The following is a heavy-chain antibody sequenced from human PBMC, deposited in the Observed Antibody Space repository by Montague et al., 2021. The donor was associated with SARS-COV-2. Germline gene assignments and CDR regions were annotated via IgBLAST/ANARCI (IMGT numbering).Heavy chain of an antibody. CDR3: LKEVRPVSMGV. Sequence: SLRLSCAASGFRFSDYAMHWVRQAPGKGLEWVAVLWSGGNTKYSVDSVKGRFTVSRDDSQNTLYLQMTRLRADDTAIYFCLKEVRPVSMGVWGRGTTVTVSS. CDR2: LWSGGNTK. D-gene: IGHD3-10*01. CDR1: GFRFSDYA. V-gene: IGHV3-33*06. J-gene: IGHJ6*02.